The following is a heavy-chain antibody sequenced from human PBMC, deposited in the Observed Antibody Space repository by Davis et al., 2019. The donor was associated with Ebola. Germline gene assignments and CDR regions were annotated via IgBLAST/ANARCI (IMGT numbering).Heavy chain of an antibody. J-gene: IGHJ4*02. V-gene: IGHV3-30-3*01. Sequence: PGGSLRLSCAASGFTFSSYAMHWVRQAPGKGLEWVAVISHDGSNKFYADSVKGRFTVSRDNSKNTLYLQMNSLRAEDTAVYYCARGLLWRPFDYWGQGTLVTVSS. CDR1: GFTFSSYA. CDR2: ISHDGSNK. D-gene: IGHD3-10*01. CDR3: ARGLLWRPFDY.